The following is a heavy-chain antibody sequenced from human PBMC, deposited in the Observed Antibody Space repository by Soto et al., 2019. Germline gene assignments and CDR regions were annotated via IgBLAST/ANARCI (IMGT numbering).Heavy chain of an antibody. CDR3: ARAYTGYGGAFDI. CDR1: GGSISSGGYY. CDR2: IYYSGST. D-gene: IGHD3-16*01. V-gene: IGHV4-31*03. J-gene: IGHJ3*02. Sequence: PSETLSLTCSVSGGSISSGGYYWSWIRQHPGKGLEWIGYIYYSGSTYYNPSLKSRVTISVDTSKNQFSLKLSSVTAADTAVYYCARAYTGYGGAFDIWGQGTMVTVSS.